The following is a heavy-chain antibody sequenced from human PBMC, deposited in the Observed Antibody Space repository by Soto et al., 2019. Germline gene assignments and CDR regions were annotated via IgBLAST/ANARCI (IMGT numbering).Heavy chain of an antibody. CDR1: GFTFTDFA. CDR2: IDDNGGNI. Sequence: EVHLLESGGGLVQPGGSLRLSCGASGFTFTDFAMTWVRQAPGKGLEWVSSIDDNGGNIFYRDSVKGRFTISRDNSKNTLYLQMTSLRADDTAIYYCAKALLQSQYYASGTYYFDYWGQGTLVTVSS. V-gene: IGHV3-23*01. D-gene: IGHD3-10*01. CDR3: AKALLQSQYYASGTYYFDY. J-gene: IGHJ4*02.